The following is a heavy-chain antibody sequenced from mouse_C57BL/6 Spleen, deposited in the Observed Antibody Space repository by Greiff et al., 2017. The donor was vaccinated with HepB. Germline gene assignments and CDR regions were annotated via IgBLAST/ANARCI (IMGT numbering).Heavy chain of an antibody. J-gene: IGHJ4*01. CDR3: ARMGVDSSGYGYAMDY. CDR1: GFSLTSYG. D-gene: IGHD3-2*02. V-gene: IGHV2-6*01. Sequence: VKLVESGPGLVAPSQSLSITCTVSGFSLTSYGVDWVRQSPGKGLEWLGVIWGVGSTNYNSALKSRLSISKDNSKSQVFLKMNSLQTDDTAMYYCARMGVDSSGYGYAMDYWGQGTSVTVSS. CDR2: IWGVGST.